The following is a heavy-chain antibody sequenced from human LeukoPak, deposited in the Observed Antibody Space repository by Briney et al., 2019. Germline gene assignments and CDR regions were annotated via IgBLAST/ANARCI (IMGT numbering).Heavy chain of an antibody. CDR3: AKVSESNYDFLTGYYTPYYFDY. CDR1: GFTFSSYG. V-gene: IGHV3-23*01. Sequence: GGSLRPSCAASGFTFSSYGMSWVRQAPGKGLEWVSAISGSGGSTFYADSVKGRFTISRDNSKNMLYLQMNSLRAEDTAVYYCAKVSESNYDFLTGYYTPYYFDYWGQGTLVTVSS. J-gene: IGHJ4*02. D-gene: IGHD3-9*01. CDR2: ISGSGGST.